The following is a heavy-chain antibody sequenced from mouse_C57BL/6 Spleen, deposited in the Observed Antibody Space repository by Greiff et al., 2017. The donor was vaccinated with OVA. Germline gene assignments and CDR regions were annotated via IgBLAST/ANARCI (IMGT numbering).Heavy chain of an antibody. CDR1: GYAFSSSW. V-gene: IGHV1-82*01. CDR2: IYPGDGDT. Sequence: QVQLKQSGPELVKPGASVKISCKASGYAFSSSWMNWVKQRPGKGLEWIGRIYPGDGDTNYNGKFKGKATLTADKSSSTAYMQLSSLTSEDSAVYFCARCYDYGDYAMDYWGQGTSVTVSS. D-gene: IGHD2-4*01. J-gene: IGHJ4*01. CDR3: ARCYDYGDYAMDY.